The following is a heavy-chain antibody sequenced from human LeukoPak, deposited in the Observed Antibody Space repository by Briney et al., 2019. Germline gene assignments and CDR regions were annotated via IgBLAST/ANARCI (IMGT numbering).Heavy chain of an antibody. CDR2: ISDDSNYI. CDR1: GVTFSSYS. D-gene: IGHD2-2*01. CDR3: ANHLACGSTTCPPSAY. V-gene: IGHV3-21*01. Sequence: GGSLRLSCAASGVTFSSYSMSWVRQAPGKGLEWVASISDDSNYIYYAASVEGRFTISRDNAKTSLYLQMNSMRAEDTAVYYCANHLACGSTTCPPSAYWGQRTLVTVPS. J-gene: IGHJ4*02.